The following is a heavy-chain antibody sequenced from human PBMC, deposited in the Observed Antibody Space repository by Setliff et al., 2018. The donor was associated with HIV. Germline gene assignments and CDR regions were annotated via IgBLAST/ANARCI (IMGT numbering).Heavy chain of an antibody. CDR2: IKNRIDGGAT. CDR1: GFTFSNAW. CDR3: TTELWPYWYFDL. Sequence: GGSLRLSCAASGFTFSNAWMSWVRQAPGKGLEWVGRIKNRIDGGATDYAAPVKGRFTISRDDSKNTLYLQMNSLKTEDTAVYYCTTELWPYWYFDLWGRGTLVTVSS. J-gene: IGHJ2*01. V-gene: IGHV3-15*01.